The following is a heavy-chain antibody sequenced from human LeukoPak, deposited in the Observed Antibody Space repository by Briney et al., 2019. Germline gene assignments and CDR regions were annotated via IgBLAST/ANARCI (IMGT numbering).Heavy chain of an antibody. J-gene: IGHJ4*02. V-gene: IGHV1-3*01. D-gene: IGHD3-9*01. Sequence: GASVKVSCKASGYTFTSYAMHWVRQAPGQRLEWVGWINAGNGNTKYSQKFQGRVTITRDTSASTAYMELSSLRSEDTAVYYCARGGRRYFDYFDYWGRGTLVTVSS. CDR1: GYTFTSYA. CDR3: ARGGRRYFDYFDY. CDR2: INAGNGNT.